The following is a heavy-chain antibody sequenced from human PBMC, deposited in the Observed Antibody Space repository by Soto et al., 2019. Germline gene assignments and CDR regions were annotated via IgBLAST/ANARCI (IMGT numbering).Heavy chain of an antibody. V-gene: IGHV1-18*01. D-gene: IGHD2-15*01. CDR3: ARGNCSGGSCPRPAAPDY. CDR2: ISAYNGNT. Sequence: ASVKVSCRDSGYTFTSYGISLVRQAPGQGPEWMGWISAYNGNTNYAQNLQGTVTMTTDTSTSTAYMELRSLRSDDTAVYYCARGNCSGGSCPRPAAPDYWGQGTLVTVSS. J-gene: IGHJ4*02. CDR1: GYTFTSYG.